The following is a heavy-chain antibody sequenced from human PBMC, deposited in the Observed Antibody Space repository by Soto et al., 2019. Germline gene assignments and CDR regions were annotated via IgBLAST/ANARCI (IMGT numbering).Heavy chain of an antibody. J-gene: IGHJ6*03. D-gene: IGHD4-4*01. V-gene: IGHV4-31*03. CDR3: ARGFSVTNYYYYYMDV. Sequence: SETQSLTCTVSGGSISSGGYYWSWIRQHPGKGLEWIGYIYYSGSTYYNPSLKSRVTISVDTSKNQFSLKLSSVTAADTAVYYCARGFSVTNYYYYYMDVWGKGTTVTVSS. CDR2: IYYSGST. CDR1: GGSISSGGYY.